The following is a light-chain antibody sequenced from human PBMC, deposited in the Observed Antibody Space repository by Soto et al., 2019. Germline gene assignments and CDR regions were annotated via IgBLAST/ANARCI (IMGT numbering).Light chain of an antibody. J-gene: IGKJ1*01. V-gene: IGKV1-5*01. CDR1: QSISSW. CDR2: DAS. Sequence: DIQMTQSPSTLSASVGDRVTITCRASQSISSWLAWYQQKPGKAPKLLIYDASSLESGVTSRFSGSVSGTEFTLTISSLQPDDCATYYCQQYNSYPWTFGQGPKVELK. CDR3: QQYNSYPWT.